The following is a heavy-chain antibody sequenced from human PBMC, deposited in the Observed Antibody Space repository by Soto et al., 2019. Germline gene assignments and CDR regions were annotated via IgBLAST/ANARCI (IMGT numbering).Heavy chain of an antibody. V-gene: IGHV4-39*01. Sequence: SETLSLTCTVAGGSISSSSYYWGWIRQPPGKGLEWIGSIYYSGSTYYNPSLKSRVTISVDTSKNQFSLKLSSVTAADTAVYYCARRVYYGDYQYYFDYWGQGTLVTVSS. CDR1: GGSISSSSYY. J-gene: IGHJ4*02. CDR2: IYYSGST. CDR3: ARRVYYGDYQYYFDY. D-gene: IGHD4-17*01.